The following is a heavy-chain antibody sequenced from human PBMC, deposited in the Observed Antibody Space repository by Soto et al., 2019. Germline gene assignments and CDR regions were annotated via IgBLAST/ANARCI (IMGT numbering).Heavy chain of an antibody. V-gene: IGHV3-53*01. J-gene: IGHJ3*02. CDR1: GFTFSGKKY. CDR3: ASWLLREHAFDI. D-gene: IGHD2-15*01. CDR2: LYSTYGT. Sequence: DVQLVESGGGLIQPGGSLRLSCAASGFTFSGKKYLTWVRQAPGKGLEWVSGLYSTYGTYYADSVKGRFSTSKDNSKNTFYLQLNSLRPDETAGYYCASWLLREHAFDIWGLGTMVTVSS.